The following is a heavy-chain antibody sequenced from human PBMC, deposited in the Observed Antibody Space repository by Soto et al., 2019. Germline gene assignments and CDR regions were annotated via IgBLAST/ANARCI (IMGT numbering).Heavy chain of an antibody. Sequence: GGSLRLSCAASGFTFRSYTMTWVRQAPGKGLEWVSAVSGSGTTTYYADSVRGRFTISRDNSKNTLYLQMNSLRAEDTAVYYCAKGEGDYYYGITGYYYANFCFDMWGQGTMLTVSS. CDR1: GFTFRSYT. CDR2: VSGSGTTT. J-gene: IGHJ3*02. CDR3: AKGEGDYYYGITGYYYANFCFDM. V-gene: IGHV3-23*01. D-gene: IGHD3-22*01.